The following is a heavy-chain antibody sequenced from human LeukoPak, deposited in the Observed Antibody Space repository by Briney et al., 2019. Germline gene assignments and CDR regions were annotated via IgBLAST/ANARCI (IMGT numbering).Heavy chain of an antibody. J-gene: IGHJ3*02. CDR1: GYTFTAFD. CDR3: ARYSGSYPSTFDI. CDR2: MNPNSGNT. Sequence: ASVKVSCKASGYTFTAFDISWVRQATGQGLEWVGWMNPNSGNTGYAQKFQGRVTITKNTSISSAYMELSSLRSEDTAVYYCARYSGSYPSTFDIWGQGTMVTVSS. D-gene: IGHD1-26*01. V-gene: IGHV1-8*03.